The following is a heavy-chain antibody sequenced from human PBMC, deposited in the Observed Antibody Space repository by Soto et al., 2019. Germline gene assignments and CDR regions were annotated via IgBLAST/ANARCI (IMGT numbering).Heavy chain of an antibody. V-gene: IGHV4-30-4*01. J-gene: IGHJ5*02. D-gene: IGHD2-15*01. CDR3: VRYLGYSISGRSEMRFEP. CDR2: IYYSGST. CDR1: GGSISSGDYY. Sequence: QVQLQESGPGLVKPSQTLSLTCTVSGGSISSGDYYWSWIRQPPGKGLEWIGYIYYSGSTYYNPSLKSRVTISVDTSKNQFSLKLSSVTAADTAVYYCVRYLGYSISGRSEMRFEPWGQGTLVTVSA.